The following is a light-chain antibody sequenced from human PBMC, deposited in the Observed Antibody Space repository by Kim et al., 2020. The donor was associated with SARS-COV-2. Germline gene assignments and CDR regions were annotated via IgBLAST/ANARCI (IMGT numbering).Light chain of an antibody. CDR1: ETLNRKE. CDR3: QPYGSSPLMS. J-gene: IGKJ5*01. CDR2: GES. Sequence: LGERATLSCRGTETLNRKELAWYQHNRGRTHRLRNHGESTRATGIPARFTGTASETDFTLTIKRLAPEELAMYHFQPYGSSPLMSFGQGTRLEIK. V-gene: IGKV3-20*01.